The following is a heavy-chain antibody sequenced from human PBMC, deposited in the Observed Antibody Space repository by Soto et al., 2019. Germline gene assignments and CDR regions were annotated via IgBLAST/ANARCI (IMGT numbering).Heavy chain of an antibody. V-gene: IGHV3-48*01. Sequence: GGSLRLSCAASGFIVSRNYMNWVRQAPGKGLEWLSYISGASGTIYYADSMQGRFTISRDNAKNSLYLQMNSLRAEDTAIYYWARDSGYVYCRDVWGQGTTVTVSS. J-gene: IGHJ6*02. D-gene: IGHD2-15*01. CDR2: ISGASGTI. CDR3: ARDSGYVYCRDV. CDR1: GFIVSRNY.